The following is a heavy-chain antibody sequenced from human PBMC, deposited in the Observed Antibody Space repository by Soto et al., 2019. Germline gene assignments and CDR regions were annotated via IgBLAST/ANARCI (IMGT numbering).Heavy chain of an antibody. V-gene: IGHV3-74*01. Sequence: EVQLVESGGGLVQPGGSLILSCAASGFTFSFFWMHWVRQAPGKGLVWVSRMNGDGTFTNYADSVKGRFTISRDNAKNTLYLQMNSLRAEDTAVYYCAASLAGDPYPPDYWGQGTLVTVSS. J-gene: IGHJ4*02. D-gene: IGHD7-27*01. CDR2: MNGDGTFT. CDR3: AASLAGDPYPPDY. CDR1: GFTFSFFW.